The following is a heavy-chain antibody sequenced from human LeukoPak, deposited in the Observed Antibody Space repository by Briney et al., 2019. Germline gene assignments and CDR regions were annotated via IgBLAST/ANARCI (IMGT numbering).Heavy chain of an antibody. V-gene: IGHV1-2*02. CDR1: GYTFTGYY. Sequence: ASVKVSCKASGYTFTGYYMHWVRQAPGQGLEWMGWINPNSGGTNYAQKFQGRVTMTRDTSINTAYMELSRLRSDDTAMYYCARAPYYYDSQNDFDYRGQGTLVTVSS. CDR2: INPNSGGT. J-gene: IGHJ4*02. CDR3: ARAPYYYDSQNDFDY. D-gene: IGHD3-22*01.